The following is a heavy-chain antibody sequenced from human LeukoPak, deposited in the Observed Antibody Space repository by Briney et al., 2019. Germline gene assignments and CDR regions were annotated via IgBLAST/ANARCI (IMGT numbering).Heavy chain of an antibody. CDR2: INPSGGST. V-gene: IGHV1-46*01. D-gene: IGHD1-7*01. CDR1: GYTFTSYY. J-gene: IGHJ4*02. CDR3: ARVPRLTGTSPHFDY. Sequence: ASVKVSCKASGYTFTSYYMHWVRQAPGQGLEWMGIINPSGGSTSYAQKFQGRVTMTRDTSTSTVYMELSSLRSEDTAVYYCARVPRLTGTSPHFDYWGQGTLVTVSS.